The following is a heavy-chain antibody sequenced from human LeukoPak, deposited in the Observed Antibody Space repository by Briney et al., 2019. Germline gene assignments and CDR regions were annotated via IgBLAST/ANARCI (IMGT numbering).Heavy chain of an antibody. J-gene: IGHJ3*02. V-gene: IGHV1-69*01. CDR3: AREGPVVGAHLLWGFDI. CDR1: GGTFSSYA. D-gene: IGHD1-26*01. CDR2: IIPIFGTA. Sequence: GSSVKVSCKASGGTFSSYAISWVRQAPGQGLEWMGGIIPIFGTANYAQKFQGRVTITADESTSTAYMELSRLRSEDTAVYYCAREGPVVGAHLLWGFDIWGQGTMVTVSS.